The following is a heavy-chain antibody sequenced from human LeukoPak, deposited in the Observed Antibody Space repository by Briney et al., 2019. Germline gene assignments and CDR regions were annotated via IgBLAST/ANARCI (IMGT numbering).Heavy chain of an antibody. CDR3: AGDTPPGGDYYFDY. V-gene: IGHV3-33*01. D-gene: IGHD3-16*01. CDR2: IWNAGTNT. CDR1: GFSFSTYG. J-gene: IGHJ4*02. Sequence: GGSLRLSCAASGFSFSTYGMHWVRQAPGKRLERVALIWNAGTNTYYADSVKGRFTISRDNSKNTLYLQMNSLRAEDTAVYYCAGDTPPGGDYYFDYWGQGTLVIVSS.